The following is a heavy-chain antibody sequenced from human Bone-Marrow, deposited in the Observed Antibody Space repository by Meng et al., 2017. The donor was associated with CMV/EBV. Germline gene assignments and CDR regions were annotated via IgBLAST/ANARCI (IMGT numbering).Heavy chain of an antibody. Sequence: GSLRLSCAVYGDSFRGYYWTWIRQPPGKRLEWIGEITHSGSTNFQPSLRGRVTTSLDTSNNQFSLKLSSVTAADTAVYYCAREGAYYYDSSGYYSGDAFDIWGQGTMVTVSS. CDR2: ITHSGST. CDR3: AREGAYYYDSSGYYSGDAFDI. CDR1: GDSFRGYY. V-gene: IGHV4-34*10. J-gene: IGHJ3*02. D-gene: IGHD3-22*01.